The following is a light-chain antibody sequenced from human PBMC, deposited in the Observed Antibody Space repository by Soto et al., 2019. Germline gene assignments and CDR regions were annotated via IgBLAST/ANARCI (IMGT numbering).Light chain of an antibody. V-gene: IGLV2-14*01. CDR3: SSYTSSSTLV. CDR2: EVS. J-gene: IGLJ2*01. Sequence: QSVLTQPASVSGSPGQSITISCTATSSDVGDYNYVSWYQQHPGKAPKLMIYEVSNRPSGVSNRFSGSKSGNTASLTISGLQAEDEADYYCSSYTSSSTLVFGGGTQLTVL. CDR1: SSDVGDYNY.